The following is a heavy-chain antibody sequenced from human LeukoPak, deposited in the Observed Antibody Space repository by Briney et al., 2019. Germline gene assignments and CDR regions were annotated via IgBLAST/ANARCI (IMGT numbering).Heavy chain of an antibody. CDR2: IIPNSGGT. D-gene: IGHD5-18*01. V-gene: IGHV1-2*02. Sequence: ASVKVSCKASGGTFSSYAISWVRQAPGQGLEWMGGIIPNSGGTNYAQKFQGRVTMTRDTSISTAYMELSSLRSDDTAVYYCARGGAYTYGYYWGQGTLVTVSS. CDR1: GGTFSSYA. J-gene: IGHJ4*02. CDR3: ARGGAYTYGYY.